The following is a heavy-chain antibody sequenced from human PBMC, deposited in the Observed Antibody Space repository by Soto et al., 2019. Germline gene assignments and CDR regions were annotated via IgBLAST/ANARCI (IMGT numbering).Heavy chain of an antibody. J-gene: IGHJ5*02. D-gene: IGHD6-13*01. V-gene: IGHV3-21*01. CDR3: TRDASRDSSARGWFDP. CDR1: GFTFRSFT. CDR2: ISSNSAYI. Sequence: GGSLRLSCAASGFTFRSFTMNWIRQAPGKGLEWVSTISSNSAYIYYTDALRGRFTISRDNAKNSLHLQMNSLRAEDTAVYYCTRDASRDSSARGWFDPWGPGTLVTVSS.